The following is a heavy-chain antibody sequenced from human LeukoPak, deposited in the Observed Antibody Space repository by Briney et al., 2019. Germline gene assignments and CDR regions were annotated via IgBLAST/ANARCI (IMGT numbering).Heavy chain of an antibody. D-gene: IGHD6-19*01. CDR1: VFTFTTYS. CDR3: ARALSSAWGLVDC. J-gene: IGHJ4*02. Sequence: PGGSLRLSCAASVFTFTTYSMHWLPQVTGKGLVWVSRIKSDGNRIYYADSVKGRFTISRDNAKSTLYLQMDSLRAEDTAVYYCARALSSAWGLVDCWGQGTLVTVSS. V-gene: IGHV3-74*01. CDR2: IKSDGNRI.